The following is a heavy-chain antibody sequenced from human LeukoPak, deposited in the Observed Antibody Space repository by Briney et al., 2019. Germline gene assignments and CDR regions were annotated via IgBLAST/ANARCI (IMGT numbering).Heavy chain of an antibody. V-gene: IGHV3-33*01. CDR1: GFTFSSYG. D-gene: IGHD4-17*01. CDR2: IWYDGSNK. J-gene: IGHJ5*02. Sequence: GGSLRLPCAASGFTFSSYGMHWVRQAPGKGLEWVAVIWYDGSNKYYADSVKGRFTISRDNSKNTLYLQMNSLRAEDTAVYYCARGGDYGDYGNWFDPWGQGTLVTVSS. CDR3: ARGGDYGDYGNWFDP.